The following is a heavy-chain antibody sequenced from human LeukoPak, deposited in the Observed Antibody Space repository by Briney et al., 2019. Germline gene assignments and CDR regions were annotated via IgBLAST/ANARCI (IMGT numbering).Heavy chain of an antibody. CDR3: ARGDTVVVPAAILDY. Sequence: ASVKVSCKASGYTFTSYGISWVRQAPGQGLEWMGWINPNSGGTNYAQKFQGRVTMTRDTSISTAYMELSRLRSDDTAVYYCARGDTVVVPAAILDYWGQGTLVTVSS. D-gene: IGHD2-2*01. CDR1: GYTFTSYG. J-gene: IGHJ4*02. CDR2: INPNSGGT. V-gene: IGHV1-2*02.